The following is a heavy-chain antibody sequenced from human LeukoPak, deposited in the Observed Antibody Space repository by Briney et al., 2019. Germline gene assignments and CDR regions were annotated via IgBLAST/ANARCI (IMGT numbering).Heavy chain of an antibody. CDR2: IYDSGST. CDR1: GXSISSYC. V-gene: IGHV4-59*01. CDR3: ARGIGLAAAPSH. Sequence: SETLSLTCTVSGXSISSYCWSWIRQPPGKGLEWLVYIYDSGSTNYNPYLKSRVTISVDTSKTQFSLKLSSVTAADTAVYYCARGIGLAAAPSHWGQGTLVTVSS. J-gene: IGHJ1*01. D-gene: IGHD6-13*01.